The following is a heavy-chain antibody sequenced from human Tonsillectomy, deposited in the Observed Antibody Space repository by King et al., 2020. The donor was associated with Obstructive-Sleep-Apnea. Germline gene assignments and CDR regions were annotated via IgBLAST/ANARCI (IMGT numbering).Heavy chain of an antibody. J-gene: IGHJ6*02. D-gene: IGHD3-10*01. Sequence: VQLVESGGGVVQPGGSLRLSCAASGMPFSNYGMHWVRQAPGKGLEWVAFIRYHGTDKYNADSVKGRFTISRDNSKNTLYLQMNSLRAEDTAVYYCAKDPKDYSGSGSYSFGYYYGMDVWGQGTTVTVSS. CDR2: IRYHGTDK. CDR1: GMPFSNYG. CDR3: AKDPKDYSGSGSYSFGYYYGMDV. V-gene: IGHV3-30*02.